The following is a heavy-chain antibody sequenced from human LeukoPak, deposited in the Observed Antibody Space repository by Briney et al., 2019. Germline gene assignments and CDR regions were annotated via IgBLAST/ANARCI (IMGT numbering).Heavy chain of an antibody. Sequence: PSETLSLTCAVSGGSISSSNWWSWVRQPPGKGLEWIGEIYHSGSTNYNPSLKSRVTISVDKSKNQFSLKLSSVTAADTAVYYCANAGQGSGSYLIYPHIVDYWGQGTLVTVSS. CDR3: ANAGQGSGSYLIYPHIVDY. D-gene: IGHD3-10*01. CDR1: GGSISSSNW. V-gene: IGHV4-4*02. J-gene: IGHJ4*02. CDR2: IYHSGST.